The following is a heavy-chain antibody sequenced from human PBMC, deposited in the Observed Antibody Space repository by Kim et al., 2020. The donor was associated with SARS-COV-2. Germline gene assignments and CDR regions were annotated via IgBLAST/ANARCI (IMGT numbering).Heavy chain of an antibody. Sequence: SNPSLKSRVPLSVDTTTNQFSLKLSSVTAADTAVYYCARDADILTGYYNYWGQGTLVTVSS. V-gene: IGHV4-30-2*04. J-gene: IGHJ4*02. D-gene: IGHD3-9*01. CDR3: ARDADILTGYYNY.